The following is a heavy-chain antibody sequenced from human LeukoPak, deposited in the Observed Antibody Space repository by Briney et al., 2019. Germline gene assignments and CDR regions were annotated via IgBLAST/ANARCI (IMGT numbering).Heavy chain of an antibody. D-gene: IGHD4-17*01. Sequence: SETLSLTCTVSGGSITNYYWSWIPQPPGKGLEWIGYIYYSGTTNYNPSLKSRVTISVDTSENQFSLKVNSATAADTAVYYCVRSRSGTYGWFDPWGQGTLVTVSS. CDR1: GGSITNYY. CDR3: VRSRSGTYGWFDP. J-gene: IGHJ5*02. V-gene: IGHV4-59*01. CDR2: IYYSGTT.